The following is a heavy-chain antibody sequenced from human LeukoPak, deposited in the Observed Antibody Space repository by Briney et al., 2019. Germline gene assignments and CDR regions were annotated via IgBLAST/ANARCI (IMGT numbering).Heavy chain of an antibody. CDR1: GGSISSGDYY. CDR3: ARASFAPGGGDY. J-gene: IGHJ4*02. CDR2: IYYSWST. D-gene: IGHD3-10*01. Sequence: TLSLTCTVSGGSISSGDYYWSWIRQPPGKGLEWIGYIYYSWSTYYNPSLKSRVTISVDTSKNQFSLKLSSVTASDTAVYYCARASFAPGGGDYWGQGTLVTVSS. V-gene: IGHV4-30-4*08.